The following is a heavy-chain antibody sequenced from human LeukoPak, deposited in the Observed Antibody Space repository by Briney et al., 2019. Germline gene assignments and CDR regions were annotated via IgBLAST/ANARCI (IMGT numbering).Heavy chain of an antibody. D-gene: IGHD4-17*01. Sequence: SSETLSLTCTVSGGSISSGSYYWSWIRQPAGKGLEWIGRIYTSGSTNYNPSLKSRVTISVDTSKNQFSLKLSSVTAADTAVYYCARVTTALSRYYYYYYMDVWGKGTTVTISS. CDR3: ARVTTALSRYYYYYYMDV. J-gene: IGHJ6*03. V-gene: IGHV4-61*02. CDR2: IYTSGST. CDR1: GGSISSGSYY.